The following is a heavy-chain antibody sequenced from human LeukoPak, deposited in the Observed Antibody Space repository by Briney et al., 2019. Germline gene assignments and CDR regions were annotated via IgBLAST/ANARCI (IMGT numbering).Heavy chain of an antibody. Sequence: GGSLRLSCVASGFTFTSYSMTWVRQAPGKGLEWVSSISSSSTSMYYAETVKGRFTISRDNAKNSLYLQMNSLRAEDTAVYYCARGSRMCGGDCYRPEDFDYWGQGTLVTVSS. CDR2: ISSSSTSM. CDR1: GFTFTSYS. V-gene: IGHV3-21*06. D-gene: IGHD2-21*02. J-gene: IGHJ4*02. CDR3: ARGSRMCGGDCYRPEDFDY.